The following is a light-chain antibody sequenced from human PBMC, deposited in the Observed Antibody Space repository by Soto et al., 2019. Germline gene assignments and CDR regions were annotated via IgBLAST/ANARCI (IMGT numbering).Light chain of an antibody. CDR3: QTWGTAIHDVV. Sequence: QLVLTQSPSASASLGASVKLTCTLSSGLNSYAIAWHQQQPEKGPRYLMKLNSDGSHSQGDGIPDRFSGSSSGTERHLTISSLQSEDEADYYCQTWGTAIHDVVFGGGTKLTVL. CDR1: SGLNSYA. J-gene: IGLJ2*01. CDR2: LNSDGSH. V-gene: IGLV4-69*01.